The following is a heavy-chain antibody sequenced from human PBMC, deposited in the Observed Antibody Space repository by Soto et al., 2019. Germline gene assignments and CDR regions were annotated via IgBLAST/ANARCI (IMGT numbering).Heavy chain of an antibody. J-gene: IGHJ6*02. CDR3: AGGDYYYYGMDV. CDR2: IYYSGST. CDR1: GGSISSSSYY. Sequence: ASETLSLTCTVSGGSISSSSYYWGWIRQPPGKGLEWIGSIYYSGSTYYNPSLKSRVTISVDTSKNQFSLKLSSVTAADTAVYYCAGGDYYYYGMDVWGQGTTVNVS. V-gene: IGHV4-39*01. D-gene: IGHD3-10*01.